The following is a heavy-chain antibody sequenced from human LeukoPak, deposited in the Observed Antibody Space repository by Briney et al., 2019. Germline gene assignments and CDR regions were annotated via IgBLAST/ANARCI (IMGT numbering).Heavy chain of an antibody. J-gene: IGHJ4*02. V-gene: IGHV4-59*12. D-gene: IGHD1-26*01. Sequence: PSETLSLTCTVSGGSISSYYWSWIRQPPGKGLEWIGYIYYSGSTNYSPSLKSRVTISVDTSKNQFSLKLSSVTAADTAVYYCARDSGSHEGLFDYWGQGTLVTVSS. CDR2: IYYSGST. CDR1: GGSISSYY. CDR3: ARDSGSHEGLFDY.